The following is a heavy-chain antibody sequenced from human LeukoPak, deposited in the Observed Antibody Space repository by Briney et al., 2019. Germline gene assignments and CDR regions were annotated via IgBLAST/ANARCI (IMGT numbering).Heavy chain of an antibody. CDR2: INPNSGGT. J-gene: IGHJ4*02. CDR1: GYTFTGYY. D-gene: IGHD4-17*01. Sequence: ASVKVSCKASGYTFTGYYMHWVRQAPGQGLEWMGWINPNSGGTNYAQKFQGRVTMTTDTSTSTAYMELRSLRSDDTAVYYCARNYGDYYDWGQGTLVTVSS. CDR3: ARNYGDYYD. V-gene: IGHV1-2*02.